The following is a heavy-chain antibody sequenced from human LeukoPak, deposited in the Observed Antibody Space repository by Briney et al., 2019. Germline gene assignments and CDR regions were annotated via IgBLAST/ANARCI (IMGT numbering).Heavy chain of an antibody. CDR1: GGSISTYH. V-gene: IGHV4-59*01. J-gene: IGHJ4*02. D-gene: IGHD5-24*01. Sequence: PSETLSLTCTVSGGSISTYHWSWIRQPPGKGLEWIGDIYYSGSTNYNPSLKSRVTISVDTSKNQLSLNLSSVTAADTAVYYCARDRSNGYNLFDYWGQGTLVTVSS. CDR3: ARDRSNGYNLFDY. CDR2: IYYSGST.